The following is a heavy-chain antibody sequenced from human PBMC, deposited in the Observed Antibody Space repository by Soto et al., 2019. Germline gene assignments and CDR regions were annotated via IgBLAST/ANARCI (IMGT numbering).Heavy chain of an antibody. CDR3: ARVPGYSYGYHYGMDV. Sequence: QVQLVQSGAEVKKPGASVTVSCKASGYTFTSYDINWVRQATGQGLEWMGWMNPNSGNTGYAQKFQGRVTMTRNTSISTAYMELSSLRSEDTAVYYCARVPGYSYGYHYGMDVWGQGTTVTVSS. CDR1: GYTFTSYD. CDR2: MNPNSGNT. V-gene: IGHV1-8*01. J-gene: IGHJ6*02. D-gene: IGHD5-18*01.